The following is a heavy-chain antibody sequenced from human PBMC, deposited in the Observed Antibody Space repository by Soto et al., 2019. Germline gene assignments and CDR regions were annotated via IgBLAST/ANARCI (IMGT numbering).Heavy chain of an antibody. CDR2: INPNSGGT. CDR3: ARTGYSGYHQDPFFDY. CDR1: GYTFTGYY. V-gene: IGHV1-2*04. Sequence: ASVKVSCKASGYTFTGYYMHWVRQAPGQGLEWMGWINPNSGGTNYAQKFQGWVTMTRDTSISTAYMELSRLRSDDTAVYYCARTGYSGYHQDPFFDYWGQGTLVTVSS. J-gene: IGHJ4*02. D-gene: IGHD5-12*01.